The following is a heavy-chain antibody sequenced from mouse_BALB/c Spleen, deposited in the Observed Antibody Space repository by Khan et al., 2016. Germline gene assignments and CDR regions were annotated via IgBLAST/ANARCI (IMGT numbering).Heavy chain of an antibody. J-gene: IGHJ2*01. CDR3: ARDGYGSSDFDY. D-gene: IGHD1-1*01. V-gene: IGHV3-6*02. CDR1: GYSITSGYY. CDR2: ISYDGSN. Sequence: EVQLQESGPGLVKPSQSLSLTCSVTGYSITSGYYWNWIRQFPGNKLEWMGYISYDGSNNYNPSLKNRISITRDTSKNQFFLKLNSVTTEDTATYYCARDGYGSSDFDYGGQGTTLTVSS.